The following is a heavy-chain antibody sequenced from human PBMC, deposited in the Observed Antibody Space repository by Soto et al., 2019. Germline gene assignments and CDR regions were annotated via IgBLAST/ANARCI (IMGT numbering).Heavy chain of an antibody. CDR2: ISGSGGST. D-gene: IGHD3-9*01. CDR1: GFTFSSYA. J-gene: IGHJ6*02. V-gene: IGHV3-23*01. Sequence: PGGSLRLSCAASGFTFSSYAMSWVRQAPGKGLEWVSAISGSGGSTYYADSVKGRFTISRDNSKNTLYLQMNSLRAEDTAVYYCAKDRVTYYDILTGYHHYYGMDVWGQGTTVTVSS. CDR3: AKDRVTYYDILTGYHHYYGMDV.